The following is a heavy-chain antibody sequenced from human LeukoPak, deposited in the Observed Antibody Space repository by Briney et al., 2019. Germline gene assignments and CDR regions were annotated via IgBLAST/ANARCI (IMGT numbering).Heavy chain of an antibody. V-gene: IGHV4-59*01. J-gene: IGHJ4*02. Sequence: SETLSLTCTVSGASISSYYWSWIRQPPGKGLEGIGYMYYSGSTNYNPSLKSRVTISVDTSKNQFSLKLNSVTAADTAVYFCARELKVGNTGYYFDYWGQGTLVTVSS. CDR1: GASISSYY. CDR2: MYYSGST. CDR3: ARELKVGNTGYYFDY. D-gene: IGHD2/OR15-2a*01.